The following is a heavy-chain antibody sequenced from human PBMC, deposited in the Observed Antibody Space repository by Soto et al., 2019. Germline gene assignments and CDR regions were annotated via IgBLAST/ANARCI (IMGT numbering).Heavy chain of an antibody. CDR3: ARPLYGDLFDY. Sequence: ASVKVSCKASGYTFTSYAMHWVRQAPGQRLEWMGWINAGNGNTKCSQKFQGRVTITRDTSASTAYMELSSLRSEDTAVYYCARPLYGDLFDYWGQGTLVTVSS. V-gene: IGHV1-3*01. CDR2: INAGNGNT. D-gene: IGHD4-17*01. CDR1: GYTFTSYA. J-gene: IGHJ4*02.